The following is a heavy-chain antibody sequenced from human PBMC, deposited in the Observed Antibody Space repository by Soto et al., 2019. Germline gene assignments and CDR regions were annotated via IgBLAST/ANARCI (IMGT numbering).Heavy chain of an antibody. D-gene: IGHD3-3*02. J-gene: IGHJ5*02. CDR3: ASPKIAFYNWFDP. Sequence: PSETLSLTCAVSGGSISSGGYSWSWIRQPPGKCLEWIGYIYHSGSTYYNPSLKSRVTISVDTSKNQFSLKLSSVTAADTAVYYCASPKIAFYNWFDPWGQGTLVTVSS. CDR1: GGSISSGGYS. V-gene: IGHV4-30-2*01. CDR2: IYHSGST.